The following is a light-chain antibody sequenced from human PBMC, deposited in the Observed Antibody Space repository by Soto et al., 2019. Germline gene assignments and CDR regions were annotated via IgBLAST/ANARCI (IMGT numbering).Light chain of an antibody. CDR3: QSYDSSWV. CDR2: GNS. Sequence: QSVLTQPPSVSGAPGQRVTISCTGSSSNIGAGYDVHWYQQLPGTAPKLLIYGNSNRPSGVPDRFSDSKSGTSASLAITGLQAEDEADYYCQSYDSSWVFGGGTQLTVL. V-gene: IGLV1-40*01. J-gene: IGLJ3*02. CDR1: SSNIGAGYD.